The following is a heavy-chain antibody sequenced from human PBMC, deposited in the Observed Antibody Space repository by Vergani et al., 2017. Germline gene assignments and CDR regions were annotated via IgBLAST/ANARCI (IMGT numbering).Heavy chain of an antibody. CDR2: IYYSGST. CDR1: GGSISSSSYY. J-gene: IGHJ5*02. Sequence: QLQLQESGPGLVKPSETLSLTCTVSGGSISSSSYYWGWIRQPPGKGLEWIGSIYYSGSTYYNPSLKSRVTISVDTSKNQFSLKLSSVTAADTAVYYCARADNYYGSGSYQNWFDPWGQGTLVTVSS. D-gene: IGHD3-10*01. V-gene: IGHV4-39*07. CDR3: ARADNYYGSGSYQNWFDP.